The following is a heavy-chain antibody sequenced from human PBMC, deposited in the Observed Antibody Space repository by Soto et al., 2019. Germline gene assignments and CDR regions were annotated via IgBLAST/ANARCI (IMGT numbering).Heavy chain of an antibody. J-gene: IGHJ4*02. CDR2: IFPLTDIP. CDR1: GGTFRNYP. CDR3: ARGPLVVLNYFES. V-gene: IGHV1-69*02. Sequence: QVQLVQSGTEVKKPGSSVKVSCKASGGTFRNYPINWVRQAPGQGLEWMGSIFPLTDIPDYAQNFQARLTXXXYXXTSTAYMELSSLTSDDTAMYLCARGPLVVLNYFESWGQGTLVTVSS.